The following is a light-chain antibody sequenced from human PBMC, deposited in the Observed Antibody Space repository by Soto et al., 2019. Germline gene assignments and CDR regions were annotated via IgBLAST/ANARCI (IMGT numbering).Light chain of an antibody. CDR1: QSISSY. J-gene: IGKJ1*01. Sequence: DIQMTQSPSSLSASVRVRVTITCRASQSISSYLNWYQQKPGNAPKLLIYAASSLQSGVPSRFSGSGSGTDFTLTISSLQPEDFATYYCQQSYSTPRTVGQGTKVEIK. CDR2: AAS. CDR3: QQSYSTPRT. V-gene: IGKV1-39*01.